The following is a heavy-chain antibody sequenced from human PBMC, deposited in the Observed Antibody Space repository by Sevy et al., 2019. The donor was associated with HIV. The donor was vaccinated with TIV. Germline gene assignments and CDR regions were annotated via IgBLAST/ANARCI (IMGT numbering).Heavy chain of an antibody. Sequence: GGSLRLSCAASGFTFSSYWMHWVRQAPGKGLVWVSRINSDGSSTSYADSVKGRFTISRDNAKNTLYLQMNSLRAEDTALYYCARDGEYSYGYYYYGMDVWGQGTTVTVPS. CDR3: ARDGEYSYGYYYYGMDV. V-gene: IGHV3-74*01. J-gene: IGHJ6*02. CDR1: GFTFSSYW. D-gene: IGHD5-18*01. CDR2: INSDGSST.